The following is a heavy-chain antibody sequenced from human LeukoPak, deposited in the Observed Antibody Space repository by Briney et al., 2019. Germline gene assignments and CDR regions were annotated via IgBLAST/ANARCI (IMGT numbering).Heavy chain of an antibody. J-gene: IGHJ5*02. D-gene: IGHD6-13*01. V-gene: IGHV1-18*01. CDR3: ARDEQLLPKWFDR. Sequence: ASVKVSCKASGYTFISYGISWVRQAPGQGLEWMGCISGYNGNTDYAQKFQGRVTMTTDTSTSTAYMELRSLRSDDTAVYYCARDEQLLPKWFDRWGQGTLVTVSS. CDR2: ISGYNGNT. CDR1: GYTFISYG.